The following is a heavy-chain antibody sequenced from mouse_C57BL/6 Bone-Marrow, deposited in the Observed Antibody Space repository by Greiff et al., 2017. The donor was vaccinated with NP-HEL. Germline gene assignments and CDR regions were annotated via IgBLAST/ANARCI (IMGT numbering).Heavy chain of an antibody. CDR2: IYPGNSDT. CDR1: GYTFTSYW. V-gene: IGHV1-5*01. J-gene: IGHJ4*01. Sequence: VQLQQSGTVLARPGASVKMSCKTSGYTFTSYWMHWVKQRPGQGLEWIGAIYPGNSDTSYNQKFKGKAKLTAVTSANTAYMELSSLTNEDSAVYYCTFITTVGGAMDDWVQGTSVTVSS. D-gene: IGHD1-1*01. CDR3: TFITTVGGAMDD.